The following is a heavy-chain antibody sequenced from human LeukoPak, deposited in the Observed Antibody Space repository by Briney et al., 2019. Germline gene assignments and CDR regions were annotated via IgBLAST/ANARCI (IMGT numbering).Heavy chain of an antibody. CDR1: GFTSSSYW. CDR2: IKQDGSEK. J-gene: IGHJ3*02. Sequence: GGSLRLSCAGSGFTSSSYWMSWVRQAPGKGLEWVANIKQDGSEKYYVDSVKGRFTISRDNAKNSLYLQMNSLRVEDTAVYNCARELTMDSFVAFDIWGQGTMVTVSS. D-gene: IGHD3-10*01. V-gene: IGHV3-7*01. CDR3: ARELTMDSFVAFDI.